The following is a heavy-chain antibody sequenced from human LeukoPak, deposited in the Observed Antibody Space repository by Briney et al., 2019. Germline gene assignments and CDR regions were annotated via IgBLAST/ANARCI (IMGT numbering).Heavy chain of an antibody. CDR2: IYHSGST. Sequence: TLSLTCAVSGGSISSGGYSWSWIRQPPGKGLEWIGYIYHSGSTYYNPSLKSRVTISVDRSKNQFSLKLSSVTAADTAVYYCARGWVITMVRESLSFDYWGQGTLVTVSS. V-gene: IGHV4-30-2*01. J-gene: IGHJ4*02. CDR1: GGSISSGGYS. D-gene: IGHD3-10*01. CDR3: ARGWVITMVRESLSFDY.